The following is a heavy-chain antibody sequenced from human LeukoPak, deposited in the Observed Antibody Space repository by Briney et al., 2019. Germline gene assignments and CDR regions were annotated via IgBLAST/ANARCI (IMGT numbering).Heavy chain of an antibody. CDR1: GGTFSSYA. D-gene: IGHD3-3*01. CDR3: ARSLFRFLEWSYRSYYYYYMDV. J-gene: IGHJ6*03. Sequence: ASVKVSCKASGGTFSSYAISWVRQAPGQGLEWMGGIIPIFGTVNYAQKFQGRVTITADKSTSTAYMELSSLRSEDTAVYFCARSLFRFLEWSYRSYYYYYMDVWGKGTTVTISS. CDR2: IIPIFGTV. V-gene: IGHV1-69*06.